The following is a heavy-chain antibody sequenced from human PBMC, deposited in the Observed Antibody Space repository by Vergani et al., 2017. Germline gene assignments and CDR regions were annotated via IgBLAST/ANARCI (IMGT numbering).Heavy chain of an antibody. D-gene: IGHD3-22*01. CDR1: GFSLSTSGMC. J-gene: IGHJ4*02. Sequence: QVTLRESGPALVKPTQTLTLTCTFSGFSLSTSGMCVSWIRQPPGKALEWLARIDWDDDRYYSTSLKTRRTISKDTSKNQVVLTMTNMDPVHTATYYCARATPDYYDSSSYYYGIHFDYWGRGTLVTVSS. CDR2: IDWDDDR. V-gene: IGHV2-70*15. CDR3: ARATPDYYDSSSYYYGIHFDY.